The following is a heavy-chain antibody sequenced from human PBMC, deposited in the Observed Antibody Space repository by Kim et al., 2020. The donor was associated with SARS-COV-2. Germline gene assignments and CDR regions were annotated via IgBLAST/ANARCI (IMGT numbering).Heavy chain of an antibody. CDR3: ARDEANDILTGLAFDP. V-gene: IGHV4-38-2*02. CDR1: GYSISSGYY. CDR2: IYHSGST. Sequence: SETLSLTCTVSGYSISSGYYWGWIRQPPGKGLEWIGSIYHSGSTYYNPSLKSRVTISVDTSKNQFSLKLSSVTAADTAVYYCARDEANDILTGLAFDPWGQGTLVTVSS. D-gene: IGHD3-9*01. J-gene: IGHJ5*02.